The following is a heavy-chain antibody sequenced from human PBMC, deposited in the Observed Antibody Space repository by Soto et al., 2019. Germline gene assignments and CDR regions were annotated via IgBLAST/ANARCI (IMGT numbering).Heavy chain of an antibody. V-gene: IGHV4-4*02. J-gene: IGHJ4*02. D-gene: IGHD1-26*01. Sequence: SETLSLTCAVSGGSISSSNWWSWVRQPPGKGLEWIGEIYHSGSTNYNPSLKSRVTISVDKSKNQFSLKLSSVTAADTAVYYCARGQLTVGATESWYFDYWGQGTLVTVSS. CDR1: GGSISSSNW. CDR2: IYHSGST. CDR3: ARGQLTVGATESWYFDY.